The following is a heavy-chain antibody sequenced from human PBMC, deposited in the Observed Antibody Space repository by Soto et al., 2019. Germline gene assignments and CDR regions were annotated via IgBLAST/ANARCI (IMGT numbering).Heavy chain of an antibody. D-gene: IGHD2-2*01. Sequence: EVQLVESGGGLVQPGRSLRLSCAAAGFSFDDYAMNWVRQAPGKSLKWVSGISWNSGSIGYADSVKGRFTISRDNAKNSLYLQMNSLRAEDTALYYCAKGPLLCQCFEFDPWGQGTLVTVSS. CDR2: ISWNSGSI. V-gene: IGHV3-9*01. CDR1: GFSFDDYA. CDR3: AKGPLLCQCFEFDP. J-gene: IGHJ5*02.